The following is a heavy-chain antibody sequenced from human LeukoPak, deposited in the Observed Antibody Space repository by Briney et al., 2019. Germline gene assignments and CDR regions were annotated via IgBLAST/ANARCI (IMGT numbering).Heavy chain of an antibody. CDR2: ISYDGSNK. J-gene: IGHJ4*02. Sequence: GRSLRLSCAASGFTFSSYAMHWVRQAPGKGLEWVAVISYDGSNKYYADSVKGRFTISRDNSKNTLYLQMNSLRAEDTAVYYCAKDHSYGDSEYFDYWGQGTLVTVSS. D-gene: IGHD4-17*01. CDR3: AKDHSYGDSEYFDY. V-gene: IGHV3-30*04. CDR1: GFTFSSYA.